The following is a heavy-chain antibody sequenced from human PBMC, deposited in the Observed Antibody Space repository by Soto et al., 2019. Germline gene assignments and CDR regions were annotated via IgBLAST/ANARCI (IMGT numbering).Heavy chain of an antibody. D-gene: IGHD5-12*01. J-gene: IGHJ4*02. CDR2: VSGDGSST. CDR1: GFTFSSSW. V-gene: IGHV3-74*01. Sequence: EVQLVESGGGLVQPGGSLRLSCAASGFTFSSSWMHWVRQAPGKGLVWVSRVSGDGSSTNYADSVKGRFTISRDNAKNTLYQQLISMRAEDAAVVYCAMSHPGRGDSGFYFCSGGQGTLVTVSS. CDR3: AMSHPGRGDSGFYFCS.